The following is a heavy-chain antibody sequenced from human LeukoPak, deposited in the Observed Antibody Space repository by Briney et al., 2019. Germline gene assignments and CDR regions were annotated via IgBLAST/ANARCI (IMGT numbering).Heavy chain of an antibody. CDR3: ARLLSGSPDY. V-gene: IGHV4-39*01. Sequence: SETLSLTCTVSGGSISSSNYYWGWIRQPPGKGLEWIGSIYYSGSTYYNPSLKSRVTISVDTSKNQFSLKLSSVTAADTAVYYCARLLSGSPDYWGRGILVTVSS. J-gene: IGHJ4*02. CDR1: GGSISSSNYY. D-gene: IGHD4/OR15-4a*01. CDR2: IYYSGST.